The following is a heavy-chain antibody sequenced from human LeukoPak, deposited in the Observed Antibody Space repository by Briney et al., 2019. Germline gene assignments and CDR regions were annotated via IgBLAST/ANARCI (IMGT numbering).Heavy chain of an antibody. J-gene: IGHJ4*02. CDR2: IIPIFGTA. V-gene: IGHV1-69*05. CDR3: ARGNILTGYGGVY. Sequence: SVKVSCKASGGTFSSYAISWVRQAPGQGLEWMGGIIPIFGTANYAQKFQGRVMITTDESTSTAYMELSSLRSEDTAVYYCARGNILTGYGGVYWGQGTLVTVSS. CDR1: GGTFSSYA. D-gene: IGHD3-9*01.